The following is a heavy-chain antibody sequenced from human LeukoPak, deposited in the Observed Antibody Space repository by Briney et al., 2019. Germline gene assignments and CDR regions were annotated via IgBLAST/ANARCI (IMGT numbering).Heavy chain of an antibody. CDR2: IYCSGST. V-gene: IGHV4-59*01. D-gene: IGHD3-9*01. CDR1: GVSITNNNY. CDR3: GLTPTISTGYGWFDP. Sequence: SETLSLTCSVSGVSITNNNYWSWIRQSPGKGLEWIGYIYCSGSTNYNPSLKSRITMSVDTSKNQYSLKLSSVAAADTAVYYCGLTPTISTGYGWFDPWGQGTLVIVSS. J-gene: IGHJ5*02.